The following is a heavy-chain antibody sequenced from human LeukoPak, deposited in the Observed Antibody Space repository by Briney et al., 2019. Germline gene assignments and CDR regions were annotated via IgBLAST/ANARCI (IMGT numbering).Heavy chain of an antibody. Sequence: KPSETLSLTCTVSGGSISSSSYYWGWIRQPPGKGLEWIGSIYYSGSTYYNPSLKSRVTISVDTSKNQFSLKLNSVTAADTAVYYCARLGTVPFDYWGQGTLVTVSS. CDR3: ARLGTVPFDY. CDR1: GGSISSSSYY. CDR2: IYYSGST. J-gene: IGHJ4*02. V-gene: IGHV4-39*01. D-gene: IGHD2-21*02.